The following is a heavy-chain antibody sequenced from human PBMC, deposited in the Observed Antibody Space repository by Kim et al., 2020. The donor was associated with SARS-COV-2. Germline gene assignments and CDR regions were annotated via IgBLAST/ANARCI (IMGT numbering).Heavy chain of an antibody. V-gene: IGHV3-23*01. J-gene: IGHJ4*02. CDR3: AKDDILTGYYTVSGSAPDY. Sequence: GGSLRLSCAASGFTFSSYAMSWVRQAPGKGLEWVSAISGSGGSTYYADSVKGRFTISRDNSKNTLYLQMNSLRAEDTAVYYCAKDDILTGYYTVSGSAPDYWGQGTLVTVSS. D-gene: IGHD3-9*01. CDR1: GFTFSSYA. CDR2: ISGSGGST.